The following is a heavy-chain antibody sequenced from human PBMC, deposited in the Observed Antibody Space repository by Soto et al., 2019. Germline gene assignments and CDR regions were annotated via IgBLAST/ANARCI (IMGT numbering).Heavy chain of an antibody. Sequence: GGSLRLSCAASGFTFSSYAMSWVRQAPGKGLEWVSAISGSGGSTYYADSVKGRFTISRDNSKNTLYLQMNSLGAEDTAVYYCAKDYLGLYCSSTSCYVLDPWGQGTLVTVSS. CDR1: GFTFSSYA. D-gene: IGHD2-2*01. V-gene: IGHV3-23*01. J-gene: IGHJ5*02. CDR3: AKDYLGLYCSSTSCYVLDP. CDR2: ISGSGGST.